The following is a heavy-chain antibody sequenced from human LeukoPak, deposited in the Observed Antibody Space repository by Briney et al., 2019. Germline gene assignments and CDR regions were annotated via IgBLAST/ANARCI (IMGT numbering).Heavy chain of an antibody. CDR2: ISAYNGNT. CDR1: GYTFTSYG. J-gene: IGHJ3*02. D-gene: IGHD2-2*01. Sequence: ASVKVSCKASGYTFTSYGISWVRQAPGQGLEWMGWISAYNGNTNYAQKLQGRVTMTTDTSTSTAYMELRSLRSDDTAVYYCARNLGYCSSTNCYGLWAFDIWGQGTMVTVSS. V-gene: IGHV1-18*01. CDR3: ARNLGYCSSTNCYGLWAFDI.